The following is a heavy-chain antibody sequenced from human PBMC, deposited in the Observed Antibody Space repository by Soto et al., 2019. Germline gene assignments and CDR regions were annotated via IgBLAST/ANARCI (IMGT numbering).Heavy chain of an antibody. CDR2: IYWDDDN. Sequence: QITLKESGPTLVKPTQTLTLTCTFSGFSLSTSGVGVGWIRQPPGKALEWLALIYWDDDNRYSPSLKSRLTITKDTSKNQVVLTMNNMDPVDTATYYCAHRRSYGSGSYFDYWGQGTMVTVSS. J-gene: IGHJ4*02. V-gene: IGHV2-5*02. CDR1: GFSLSTSGVG. CDR3: AHRRSYGSGSYFDY. D-gene: IGHD3-10*01.